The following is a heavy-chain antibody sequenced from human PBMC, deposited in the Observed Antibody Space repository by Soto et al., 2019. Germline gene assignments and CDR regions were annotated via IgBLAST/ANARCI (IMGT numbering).Heavy chain of an antibody. V-gene: IGHV4-59*08. J-gene: IGHJ4*02. Sequence: SETLCLTCTVAGGSLSGYYWSWIRQPPGKGLEWIGYIYYSGSINYNPSLKSRVTISVDTSKNQFSLKLSSVTAADTAVYYCARVYCSSTSCYDLFDYWGQGTLVTVSS. CDR1: GGSLSGYY. CDR2: IYYSGSI. D-gene: IGHD2-2*01. CDR3: ARVYCSSTSCYDLFDY.